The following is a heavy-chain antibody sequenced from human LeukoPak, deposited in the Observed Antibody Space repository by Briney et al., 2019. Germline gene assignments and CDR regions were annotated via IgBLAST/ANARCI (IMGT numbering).Heavy chain of an antibody. J-gene: IGHJ5*02. D-gene: IGHD3-10*01. Sequence: GESLKISCKGSGYSFTSYCIGWVRQMPGKGLEWMGIIYPGDSDTRYSPSFQGQVTISADKSISTAYLQWSSLKASDTAMYYCARGIYYYGSAYRNNWFDPWGQGTLVTVSS. V-gene: IGHV5-51*01. CDR1: GYSFTSYC. CDR3: ARGIYYYGSAYRNNWFDP. CDR2: IYPGDSDT.